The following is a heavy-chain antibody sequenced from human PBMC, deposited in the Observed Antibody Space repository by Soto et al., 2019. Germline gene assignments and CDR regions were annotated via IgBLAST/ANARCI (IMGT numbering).Heavy chain of an antibody. D-gene: IGHD2-2*01. CDR2: ILPIFATA. V-gene: IGHV1-69*06. J-gene: IGHJ4*02. Sequence: ASVKVSCKASGGTFNNYVVNWVRQAPGQGLEWMGGILPIFATANYAQKFQGRVTITADKSTSTAYMELTSLRSEDTAVYYCAGRCDSTTCLGHFDYWGQGTLVTVSS. CDR3: AGRCDSTTCLGHFDY. CDR1: GGTFNNYV.